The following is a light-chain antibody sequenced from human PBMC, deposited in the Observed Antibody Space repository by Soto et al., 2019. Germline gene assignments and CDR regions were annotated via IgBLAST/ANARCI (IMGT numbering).Light chain of an antibody. Sequence: QSVLTQPASVSGSPGQSITISCTGTSSDFGSYNLVSWYQQHPGKAPKLMIYEDSKRPSGVSNRFSGSKSGNTASLTISGLQAEDDADYYCCSYAGSSPHVFGTGTKVTVL. V-gene: IGLV2-23*01. CDR3: CSYAGSSPHV. CDR1: SSDFGSYNL. J-gene: IGLJ1*01. CDR2: EDS.